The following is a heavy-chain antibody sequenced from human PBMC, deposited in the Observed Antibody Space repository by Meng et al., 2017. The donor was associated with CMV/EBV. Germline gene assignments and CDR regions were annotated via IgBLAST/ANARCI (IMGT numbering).Heavy chain of an antibody. CDR1: GFTFSSYE. J-gene: IGHJ6*02. V-gene: IGHV3-48*03. CDR3: ARDYCSSTSCYREGDYYYYYGMDV. D-gene: IGHD2-2*02. CDR2: ISSSGSTI. Sequence: GESLKIFCAASGFTFSSYEMNWVRQAPGKGLEWVSYISSSGSTIYYADSVKGRFTIPRDNAKNSLYLQMNSLRAEDTAVYYCARDYCSSTSCYREGDYYYYYGMDVWGQGTTVTVSS.